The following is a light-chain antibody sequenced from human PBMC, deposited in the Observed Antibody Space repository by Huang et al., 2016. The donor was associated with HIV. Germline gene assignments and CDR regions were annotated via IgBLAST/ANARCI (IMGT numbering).Light chain of an antibody. CDR1: QSPLHADGRTY. V-gene: IGKV2-29*02. CDR3: MQGIHLPGM. Sequence: DIVMTQTSLSLSVTPGQAASIPCKSSQSPLHADGRTYFFWYLQKPGPSPQLLICEVSSRFCGVPDRFGGSVSGTDYTLKINRVEAEYVGIYYCMQGIHLPGMFGQGTKVEIK. J-gene: IGKJ1*01. CDR2: EVS.